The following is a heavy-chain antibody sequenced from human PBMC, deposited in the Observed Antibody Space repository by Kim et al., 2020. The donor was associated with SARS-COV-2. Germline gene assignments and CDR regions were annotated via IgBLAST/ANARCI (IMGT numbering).Heavy chain of an antibody. Sequence: GGSLRLSCAASGFTFDDYAMHWVRQAPGKGLEWVSGISWNSGSIGYADSVKGRFTISRDNAKNSLYLQMNSLRAEDTALYYCAKGLGWYYFDYWGQGTLVTVSS. J-gene: IGHJ4*02. CDR1: GFTFDDYA. V-gene: IGHV3-9*01. CDR2: ISWNSGSI. D-gene: IGHD6-19*01. CDR3: AKGLGWYYFDY.